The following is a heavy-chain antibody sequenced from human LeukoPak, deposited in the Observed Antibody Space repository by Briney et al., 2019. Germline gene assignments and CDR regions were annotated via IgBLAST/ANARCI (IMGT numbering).Heavy chain of an antibody. J-gene: IGHJ4*02. CDR2: ISDSGGRT. Sequence: PGGSLRLSCAASGITLSNYGMSWVRQAPGKGLEWVAGISDSGGRTYYADSVKGRFTISRDNPKNTLYLQMNSLRAEDTAGYFCAIRGVVIRVILVGFHKEAYYFDSWGQGALVTVSS. CDR1: GITLSNYG. V-gene: IGHV3-23*01. D-gene: IGHD3-22*01. CDR3: AIRGVVIRVILVGFHKEAYYFDS.